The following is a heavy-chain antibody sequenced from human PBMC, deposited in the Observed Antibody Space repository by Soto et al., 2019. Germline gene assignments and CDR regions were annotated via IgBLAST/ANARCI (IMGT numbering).Heavy chain of an antibody. V-gene: IGHV3-30*18. D-gene: IGHD4-17*01. CDR2: ISYDGSNK. J-gene: IGHJ4*02. Sequence: QVQLVESGGGVVQPGRSLRLSCAASGFTFSSYGMHWVRQAPGKGLEWVAVISYDGSNKYYADSVKGRFTISRDNSKNTLYLQMNSLRAEDTAVYYCAKDADYGDLTMGYWGQGTLVTVSS. CDR3: AKDADYGDLTMGY. CDR1: GFTFSSYG.